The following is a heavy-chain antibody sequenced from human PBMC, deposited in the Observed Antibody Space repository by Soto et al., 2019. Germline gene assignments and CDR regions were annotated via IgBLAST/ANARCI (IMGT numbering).Heavy chain of an antibody. Sequence: EVQLLESGGGLVQPGGSLRLSCAASGFTFSSYAMSWVRQAPGKGLEWVSAISGSGGSTYYADSVKGRFTISRDNSKNTLYLQMNSLRAEDTAVYYCAKGATRPDDFWSGYYSSGWFDPWGQGTLVTVSS. D-gene: IGHD3-3*01. CDR1: GFTFSSYA. J-gene: IGHJ5*02. CDR3: AKGATRPDDFWSGYYSSGWFDP. CDR2: ISGSGGST. V-gene: IGHV3-23*01.